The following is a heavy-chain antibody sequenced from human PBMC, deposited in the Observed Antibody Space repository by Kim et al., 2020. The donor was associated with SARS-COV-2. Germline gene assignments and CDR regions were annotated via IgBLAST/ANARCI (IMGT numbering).Heavy chain of an antibody. D-gene: IGHD3-10*01. CDR2: ISSSSSTI. CDR3: ARDLLWSHPILYYYYGMDV. J-gene: IGHJ6*02. V-gene: IGHV3-48*02. Sequence: GGSLRLSCAASGFTFSSYSMNWVRQAPGKGLEWVSYISSSSSTIYYADSVKGRFTISRDNAKNSLYLQMNSLRDEDTAVYYCARDLLWSHPILYYYYGMDVWGQGTTVTVSS. CDR1: GFTFSSYS.